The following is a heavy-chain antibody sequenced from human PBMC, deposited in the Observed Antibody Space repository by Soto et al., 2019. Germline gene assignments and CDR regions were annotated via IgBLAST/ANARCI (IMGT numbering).Heavy chain of an antibody. J-gene: IGHJ6*02. D-gene: IGHD4-17*01. CDR1: GYSFTSYW. CDR3: ARGPTVTPYYYYYGMDV. Sequence: PGESLKISCKGSGYSFTSYWIGWVRQMPGKGLEWMGIIYPGDSDTRYSPSFQGQVTISADKSISTAYLQWSSLKASDTAMYYCARGPTVTPYYYYYGMDVWGQGTTVTVSS. CDR2: IYPGDSDT. V-gene: IGHV5-51*01.